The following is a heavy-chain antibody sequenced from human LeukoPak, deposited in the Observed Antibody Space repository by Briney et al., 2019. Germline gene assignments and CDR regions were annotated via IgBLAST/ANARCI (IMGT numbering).Heavy chain of an antibody. CDR2: MYNSGST. CDR3: ASRYTTFGVATFDY. CDR1: RGSISSSNYY. Sequence: SETLSLTCTVSRGSISSSNYYWGWIRQPPGKGLEWIGGMYNSGSTHYNPSLKSRVIISADMSKKQFSLRLSSVTAADTAVYYCASRYTTFGVATFDYWGQGTLVTVSS. V-gene: IGHV4-39*01. D-gene: IGHD3-3*01. J-gene: IGHJ4*02.